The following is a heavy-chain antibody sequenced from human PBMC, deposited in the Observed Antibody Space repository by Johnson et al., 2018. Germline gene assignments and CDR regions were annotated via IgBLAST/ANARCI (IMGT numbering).Heavy chain of an antibody. Sequence: VQLVESGGGLVQTGGSLRLSCAASGFTFSTYAINWVRLAPGKGPEWVSGISGSSGSTYYADSVKGRFTISRDNSKNTLYLQMNSLRAEDTAVYYCAKGIVVVPAARGYYFDYWGQGTLVTVSS. CDR3: AKGIVVVPAARGYYFDY. CDR2: ISGSSGST. J-gene: IGHJ4*02. D-gene: IGHD2-2*01. CDR1: GFTFSTYA. V-gene: IGHV3-23*04.